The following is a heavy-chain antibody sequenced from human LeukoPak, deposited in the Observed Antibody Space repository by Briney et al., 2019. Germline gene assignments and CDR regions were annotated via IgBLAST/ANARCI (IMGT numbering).Heavy chain of an antibody. Sequence: GGSLRLSCAASGFTFSSYSMNWVRQAPGKGLEWVSYISSSSSTIYYADFVKGRFTISRDNAKNSLYLQMNSLRDEDTAVYYCARVDYGGDVGAFDIWGQGTMVTVSS. V-gene: IGHV3-48*02. J-gene: IGHJ3*02. D-gene: IGHD4-17*01. CDR1: GFTFSSYS. CDR3: ARVDYGGDVGAFDI. CDR2: ISSSSSTI.